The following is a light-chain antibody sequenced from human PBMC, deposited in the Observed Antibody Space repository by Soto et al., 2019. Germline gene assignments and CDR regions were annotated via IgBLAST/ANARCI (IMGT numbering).Light chain of an antibody. CDR3: QHRSTWPLT. CDR1: QSISSY. CDR2: DAS. V-gene: IGKV3-11*01. Sequence: EIVVTQSPATLSLSPGDRATLSCRASQSISSYLAWYQQKPGQAPRLLIYDASNRATGIPARFSGSGSGTDFTLTISSLEPEDFAVYYCQHRSTWPLTFGGGTKVEIK. J-gene: IGKJ4*01.